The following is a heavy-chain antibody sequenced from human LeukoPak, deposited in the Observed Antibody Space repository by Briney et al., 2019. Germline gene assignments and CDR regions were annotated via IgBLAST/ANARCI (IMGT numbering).Heavy chain of an antibody. Sequence: SETLSLTCAVYGGSFSGYYWSWIRQPPGKGLEWIGEINHSGSTNYNPSLRSRVTISVDTSKNQFSLKLGSVTAADTAVYYCAREPAYDILTGYRFFYYYMDVWGKGTTVTVSS. V-gene: IGHV4-34*01. CDR2: INHSGST. CDR3: AREPAYDILTGYRFFYYYMDV. D-gene: IGHD3-9*01. CDR1: GGSFSGYY. J-gene: IGHJ6*03.